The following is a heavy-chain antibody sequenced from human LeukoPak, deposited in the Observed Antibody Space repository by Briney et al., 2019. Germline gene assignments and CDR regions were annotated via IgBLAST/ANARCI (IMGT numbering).Heavy chain of an antibody. CDR3: ARDGITIFGVVMGAFDI. Sequence: GASVKVSCKASGGTFSSYAISWVRQAPGQGLEWMGRIIPILGIANYAQKFQGRVTITADKSTSTAYMELSSLRSEDTAVYYCARDGITIFGVVMGAFDIWGQGTMVTVSS. CDR1: GGTFSSYA. V-gene: IGHV1-69*04. CDR2: IIPILGIA. D-gene: IGHD3-3*01. J-gene: IGHJ3*02.